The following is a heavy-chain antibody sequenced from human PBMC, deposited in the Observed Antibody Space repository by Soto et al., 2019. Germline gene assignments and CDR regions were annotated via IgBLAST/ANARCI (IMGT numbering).Heavy chain of an antibody. D-gene: IGHD2-2*02. J-gene: IGHJ4*02. CDR3: ANVPIWCSSTSCYTEGFDY. V-gene: IGHV3-23*01. CDR2: ISAGGST. Sequence: GGSLRLACTASGFTFSDYAMSGVRQPPGKGLEWVSVISAGGSTYYADSLKGRFTVSRANSKNTLYLQMNSLRAEDTAVYYCANVPIWCSSTSCYTEGFDYWGQGTLVTVSS. CDR1: GFTFSDYA.